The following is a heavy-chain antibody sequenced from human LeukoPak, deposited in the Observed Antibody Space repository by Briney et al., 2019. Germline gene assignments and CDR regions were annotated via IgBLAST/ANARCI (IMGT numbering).Heavy chain of an antibody. D-gene: IGHD2-2*01. J-gene: IGHJ3*02. CDR3: ARVQEYCSSTSCYDAFDI. CDR1: GFTFSDYY. CDR2: ISSSGSTI. V-gene: IGHV3-11*04. Sequence: GGSLRLSCAASGFTFSDYYMSWIRQAPGKGLEWVSYISSSGSTIYYADSVKGRFTISRDNAKNSLYLQMNSLRAEDTAVYYCARVQEYCSSTSCYDAFDIWGQGTMVTVSS.